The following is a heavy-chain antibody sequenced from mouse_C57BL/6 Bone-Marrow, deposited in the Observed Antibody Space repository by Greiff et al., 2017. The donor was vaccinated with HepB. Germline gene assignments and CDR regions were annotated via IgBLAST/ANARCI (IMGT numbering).Heavy chain of an antibody. D-gene: IGHD4-1*01. V-gene: IGHV1-64*01. CDR2: IHPNSGST. Sequence: QVQLQQPGAELVKPGASVKLSCKASGYTFTSYWMHWVKQRPGQGLEWIGMIHPNSGSTNYNEKFKSKATLTVDKSSSTAYMQLSSLTSEDSSVYYCARSGLNWDDDWGQGTTLTVSS. CDR3: ARSGLNWDDD. J-gene: IGHJ2*01. CDR1: GYTFTSYW.